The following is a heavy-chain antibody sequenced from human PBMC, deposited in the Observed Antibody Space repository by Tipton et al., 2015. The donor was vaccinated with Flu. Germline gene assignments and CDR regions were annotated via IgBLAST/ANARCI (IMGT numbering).Heavy chain of an antibody. D-gene: IGHD4-17*01. J-gene: IGHJ4*02. Sequence: TLSLTCTVSGGSISSYYWSWIRQPSGKGLEWIGYIYYSGSTNYNPSLKSRVTISVDTSKNQFSLKLSSVTAADTAVYYCARVCDYGDKGGFDYWGQGTLVTVSS. CDR1: GGSISSYY. CDR3: ARVCDYGDKGGFDY. CDR2: IYYSGST. V-gene: IGHV4-59*01.